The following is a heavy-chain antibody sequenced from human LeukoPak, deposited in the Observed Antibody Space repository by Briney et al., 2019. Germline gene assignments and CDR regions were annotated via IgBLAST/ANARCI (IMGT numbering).Heavy chain of an antibody. CDR2: VKQDGSEK. J-gene: IGHJ4*02. CDR3: ASTPGWLDVPFDY. CDR1: GFTFRRYW. Sequence: GGSLRLSCAASGFTFRRYWMNWVRQAPGKGLKWVANVKQDGSEKYYEDSVKGRFTISRDNAKNSLYLQMNSLRAEDTAVHYCASTPGWLDVPFDYWGQGTLVTVSS. D-gene: IGHD5-12*01. V-gene: IGHV3-7*03.